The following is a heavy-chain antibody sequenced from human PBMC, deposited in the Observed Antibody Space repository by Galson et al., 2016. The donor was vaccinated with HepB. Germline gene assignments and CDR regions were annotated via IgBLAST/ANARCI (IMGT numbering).Heavy chain of an antibody. Sequence: SLRLSCAASGFSFSSSAMHWVRQAPGKGLEWVAVISYHGSNKYYVDSVKGRFTISTDNSKNTLYLQMNSLRVEDTAIYYCARLTEISGFRLFDQWGQGTLVTVSS. V-gene: IGHV3-30*04. CDR3: ARLTEISGFRLFDQ. D-gene: IGHD3-3*02. J-gene: IGHJ4*02. CDR1: GFSFSSSA. CDR2: ISYHGSNK.